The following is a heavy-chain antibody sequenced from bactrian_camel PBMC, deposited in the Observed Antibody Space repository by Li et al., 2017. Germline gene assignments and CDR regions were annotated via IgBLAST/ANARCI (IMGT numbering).Heavy chain of an antibody. CDR1: GKTNVLNC. Sequence: QVQLVESGGGLVQPGGSLNLSCAATGKTNVLNCMGWFRQAPGKAREGVAAISTGGGATAYADSVKGRFTISRDNVKNTLYLQMNSLKPEDTAMYYCAADWCERADFGYWGQGTQVTVS. D-gene: IGHD1*01. V-gene: IGHV3S54*01. CDR2: ISTGGGAT. J-gene: IGHJ6*01. CDR3: AADWCERADFGY.